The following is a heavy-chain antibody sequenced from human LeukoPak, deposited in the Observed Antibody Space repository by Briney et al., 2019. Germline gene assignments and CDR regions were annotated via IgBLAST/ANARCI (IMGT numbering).Heavy chain of an antibody. Sequence: GGSLRLSCAASGFTFSSYWMHWVRQAPGKGLVWVSRIYSEGSGPSYADPVRGRFTISRDNAKNTLYLQMNSLRAEDTAVYYCARGMVPDYWGQGTLVTVSS. CDR2: IYSEGSGP. J-gene: IGHJ4*02. CDR1: GFTFSSYW. V-gene: IGHV3-74*01. D-gene: IGHD2-8*01. CDR3: ARGMVPDY.